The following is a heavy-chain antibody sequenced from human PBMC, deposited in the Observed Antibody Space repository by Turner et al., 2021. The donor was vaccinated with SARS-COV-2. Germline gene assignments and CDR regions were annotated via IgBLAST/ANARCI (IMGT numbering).Heavy chain of an antibody. D-gene: IGHD3-10*02. CDR1: GGSISSSSYY. CDR3: ASETRYYSGRGWFDP. J-gene: IGHJ5*02. Sequence: QLQLQESGPGLVKPSETLSLTCTVSGGSISSSSYYCGWIRQPPGKGLEWIGSIYYSGGTYYNPSLKGRVTISVDKSKNQFSLKLSSVTAADTAVYYCASETRYYSGRGWFDPWGQGTLVTVSS. V-gene: IGHV4-39*01. CDR2: IYYSGGT.